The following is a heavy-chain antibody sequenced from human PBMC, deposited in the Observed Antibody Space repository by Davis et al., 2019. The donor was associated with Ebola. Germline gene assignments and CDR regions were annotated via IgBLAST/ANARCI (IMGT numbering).Heavy chain of an antibody. CDR2: INTNTGNP. J-gene: IGHJ6*04. D-gene: IGHD6-19*01. CDR1: RYTFTGYY. CDR3: AREIWQWPYYYGMGV. V-gene: IGHV7-4-1*02. Sequence: SVTVSRKTSRYTFTGYYMHWVRQAPGQGLEWMGWINTNTGNPTFAQGFTGRFVFSLDTSVSTAYLQISSLKAEDTAVYYCAREIWQWPYYYGMGVWGKGTTVTVSS.